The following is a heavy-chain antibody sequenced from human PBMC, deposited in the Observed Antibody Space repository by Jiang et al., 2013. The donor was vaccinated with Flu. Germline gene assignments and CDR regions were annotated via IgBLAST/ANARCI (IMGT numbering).Heavy chain of an antibody. CDR2: IYYSGST. J-gene: IGHJ4*02. Sequence: KPSQTLSLTCTVSGGSISSGDYYWSWIRQPPGKGLEWIGYIYYSGSTYYNPSLKSRVTISVDTSKNQLSLKLSSVTAADTAVYYCARETYYYDSSGYTPIDYWGQGTLVTVSS. D-gene: IGHD3-22*01. CDR1: GGSISSGDYY. V-gene: IGHV4-30-4*01. CDR3: ARETYYYDSSGYTPIDY.